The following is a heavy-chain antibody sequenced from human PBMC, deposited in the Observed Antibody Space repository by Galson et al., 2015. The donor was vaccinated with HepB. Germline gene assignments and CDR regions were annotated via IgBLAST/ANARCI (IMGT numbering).Heavy chain of an antibody. CDR1: GYTFTGYY. Sequence: SVKVSCKASGYTFTGYYMHWVRQAPGQGLEWMGWINPNSGGTNYAQTFQGRVTMTRDTSISTAYMELSRLRSDDTAVYYCARDREAAAVPYFDYWGQGTLVTVSS. CDR3: ARDREAAAVPYFDY. CDR2: INPNSGGT. D-gene: IGHD6-13*01. V-gene: IGHV1-2*02. J-gene: IGHJ4*02.